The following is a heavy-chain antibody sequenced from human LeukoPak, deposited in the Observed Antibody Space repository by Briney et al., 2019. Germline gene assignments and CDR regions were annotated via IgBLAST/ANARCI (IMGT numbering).Heavy chain of an antibody. CDR2: ISWNSGTI. V-gene: IGHV3-9*01. D-gene: IGHD4-17*01. CDR1: GFTFDNYA. Sequence: PGRSLRLSCAASGFTFDNYAMHWVRQAPGKGLEWVSGISWNSGTIYYTDSVKGRFTISRDNAKNSLYLQMNSLKTEDTALYYCAKSDGGEVYYYYGLVVWGQGTTVTVSS. CDR3: AKSDGGEVYYYYGLVV. J-gene: IGHJ6*02.